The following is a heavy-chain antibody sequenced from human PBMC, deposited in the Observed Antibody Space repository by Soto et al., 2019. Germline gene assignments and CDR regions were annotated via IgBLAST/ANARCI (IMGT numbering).Heavy chain of an antibody. CDR3: EREVVVAATPYYFDY. V-gene: IGHV4-61*01. J-gene: IGHJ4*02. CDR1: GGSVSSGSYY. D-gene: IGHD2-15*01. Sequence: PSETLSLTCTVSGGSVSSGSYYWSWIRQPPGKGLEWIGYIYYSGSTNYNPSLKSRVTISVDTSKNQFSLKLSSVTAADTAVYYCEREVVVAATPYYFDYWGQGTLVTVSS. CDR2: IYYSGST.